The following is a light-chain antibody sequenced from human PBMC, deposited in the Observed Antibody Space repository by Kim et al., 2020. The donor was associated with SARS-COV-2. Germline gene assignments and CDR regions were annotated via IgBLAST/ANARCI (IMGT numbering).Light chain of an antibody. CDR2: DAS. CDR3: QHYSTLLSVT. J-gene: IGKJ4*01. V-gene: IGKV1-33*01. CDR1: DDIGNY. Sequence: DIQMTQSPSSLSASVGDRITITCQASDDIGNYLNWYQQRLGKDPKLLVYDASNLEAGVPSRFSGSGSGTDFSLTISGLQPEDFATYYCQHYSTLLSVTFGGGTKVDIK.